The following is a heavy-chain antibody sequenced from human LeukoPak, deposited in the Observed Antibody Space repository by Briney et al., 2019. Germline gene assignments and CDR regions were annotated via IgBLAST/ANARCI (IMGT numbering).Heavy chain of an antibody. CDR2: ISAYNGNT. D-gene: IGHD3-22*01. CDR1: GYIFTGYY. CDR3: ARDASYYYDSSGYNY. Sequence: GASVKVSCKASGYIFTGYYIHWVRQAPGQGLEWMGWISAYNGNTNYAQKLQGRVTMTTDTSTSTAYMELRSLRSDDTAVYYCARDASYYYDSSGYNYWGQGTLVTVSS. V-gene: IGHV1-18*01. J-gene: IGHJ4*02.